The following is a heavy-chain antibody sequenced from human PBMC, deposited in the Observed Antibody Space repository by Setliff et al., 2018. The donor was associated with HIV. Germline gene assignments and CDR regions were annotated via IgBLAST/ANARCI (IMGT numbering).Heavy chain of an antibody. D-gene: IGHD4-17*01. CDR3: ARDVYGGAFEY. V-gene: IGHV3-7*01. J-gene: IGHJ4*02. CDR2: INQDESEK. CDR1: GFIFRNYW. Sequence: PGGSLRLSCAVSGFIFRNYWMTWVRQAPGRGLEWVASINQDESEKYYADSVKGRFTISRGNAKNTLYLQMNSLSVEDTAVYYCARDVYGGAFEYWGQGTPVTVSS.